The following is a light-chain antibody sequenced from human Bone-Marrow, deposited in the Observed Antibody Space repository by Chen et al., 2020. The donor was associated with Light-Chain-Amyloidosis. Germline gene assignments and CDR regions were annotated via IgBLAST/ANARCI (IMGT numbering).Light chain of an antibody. CDR1: NIGSTS. V-gene: IGLV3-21*02. CDR3: QVWDRSSDRPV. Sequence: SYVLTQPSSVSGAPGQTATIACGGNNIGSTSVHWYQQTPGKAPLLVVYDDSDRPSGIPERLSGSNSGNTATLTISRVEAGDEADYYCQVWDRSSDRPVFGGGTKLTVL. J-gene: IGLJ3*02. CDR2: DDS.